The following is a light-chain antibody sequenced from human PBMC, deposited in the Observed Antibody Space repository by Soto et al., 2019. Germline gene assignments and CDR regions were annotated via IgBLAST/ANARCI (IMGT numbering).Light chain of an antibody. Sequence: EIVLTQSPATLSLSPGERATLSCRASQSVGSYLAWYQQKPGQAPRLLIYDASNRATGIPARFSGSGSGTDFTLTIISLEPEDFAVYYCQQRTDWPPWTFGQGTKVEIK. CDR2: DAS. J-gene: IGKJ1*01. CDR1: QSVGSY. V-gene: IGKV3-11*01. CDR3: QQRTDWPPWT.